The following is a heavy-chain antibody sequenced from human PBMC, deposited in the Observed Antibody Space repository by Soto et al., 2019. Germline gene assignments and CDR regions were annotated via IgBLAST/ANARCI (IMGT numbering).Heavy chain of an antibody. J-gene: IGHJ4*02. D-gene: IGHD3-16*02. CDR3: VKASDNLGDLSNN. CDR2: IGVGGRAT. Sequence: GGSLRLSCAASGFIFSNYGIHWVRQVPGKGLEWVSAIGVGGRATYDADSVKGRFTISRDTSKNTLFLQMNSLRAEDKAIYYCVKASDNLGDLSNNWGPGTLATVSS. CDR1: GFIFSNYG. V-gene: IGHV3-23*01.